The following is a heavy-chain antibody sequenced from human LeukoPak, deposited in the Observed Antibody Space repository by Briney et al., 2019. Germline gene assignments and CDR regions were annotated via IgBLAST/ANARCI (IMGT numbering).Heavy chain of an antibody. Sequence: ASVKVSCKASGYTFTSYYMHWVRQAPGQGLEWMGWISTYDGNTKYAQKLQGRVTMTTDTSTSTAYMELRSLRSDDTAVYYCAREGGEEGFGELCLDYWGQGTLVIVSS. CDR3: AREGGEEGFGELCLDY. CDR2: ISTYDGNT. V-gene: IGHV1-18*04. CDR1: GYTFTSYY. J-gene: IGHJ4*02. D-gene: IGHD3-16*01.